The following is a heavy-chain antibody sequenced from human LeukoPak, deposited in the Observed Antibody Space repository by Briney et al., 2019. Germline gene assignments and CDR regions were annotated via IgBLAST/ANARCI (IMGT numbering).Heavy chain of an antibody. CDR1: GGSISSYY. V-gene: IGHV4-59*08. Sequence: SETLSLTCTVSGGSISSYYWSWIRQPPGKGLEWIGYVFYSGSTNYNPSLKSRVTISVDTSSSQISLKLTSVTAADTAVYYCASRSPGIAAAGFDYWGQGTLVTVSS. J-gene: IGHJ4*02. D-gene: IGHD6-13*01. CDR3: ASRSPGIAAAGFDY. CDR2: VFYSGST.